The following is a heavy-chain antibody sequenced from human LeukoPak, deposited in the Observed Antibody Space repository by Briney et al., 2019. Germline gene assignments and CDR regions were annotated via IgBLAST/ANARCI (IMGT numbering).Heavy chain of an antibody. CDR3: ARGADGVSSYSRGWFDP. D-gene: IGHD2-15*01. CDR2: ISTSSSYI. V-gene: IGHV3-21*01. Sequence: GGSLRLSCAASGFTFNRYNMNWVRRAPGKGLEWVSSISTSSSYIYYADSVRGRFTISRDNAKNSLYLQMNSLRAEDTAVYSCARGADGVSSYSRGWFDPWGQGTLVTVSS. J-gene: IGHJ5*02. CDR1: GFTFNRYN.